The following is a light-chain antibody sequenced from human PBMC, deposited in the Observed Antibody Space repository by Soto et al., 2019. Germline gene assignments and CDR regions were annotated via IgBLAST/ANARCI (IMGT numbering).Light chain of an antibody. CDR2: GIS. V-gene: IGKV3-20*01. Sequence: EIVLTQSPGTLSLSPGESATLSCRASQTIKYLAWYQQKPGQAPRLLIYGISARATGLPHRFTGSGSGTEFTLTISRLEPEDFAVYYCQQYGDSPRTFGQGTKVEIK. J-gene: IGKJ1*01. CDR1: QTIKY. CDR3: QQYGDSPRT.